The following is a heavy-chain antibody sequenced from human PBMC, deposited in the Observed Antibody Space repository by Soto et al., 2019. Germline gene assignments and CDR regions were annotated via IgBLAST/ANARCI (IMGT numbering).Heavy chain of an antibody. J-gene: IGHJ5*02. CDR1: GGSISSGGYS. CDR2: INHSGST. D-gene: IGHD3-3*01. V-gene: IGHV4-30-2*01. CDR3: TTEPLYDFWPLGWVSDP. Sequence: PSETLSLTCAVSGGSISSGGYSWSWIRQPPGKGLEWIGDINHSGSTNYNPSLKSRVTISVDTSKNQFSLKLTSVTAADTAVYYCTTEPLYDFWPLGWVSDPWGQGTLVTVSS.